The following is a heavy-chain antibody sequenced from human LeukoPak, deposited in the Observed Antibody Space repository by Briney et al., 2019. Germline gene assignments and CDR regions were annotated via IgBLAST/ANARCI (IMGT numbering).Heavy chain of an antibody. Sequence: GGSLRLSCAASGFSFNSYWMSWVRQAPGKGLEWVANIKQDGSEKYYVDSVKGRFTISRDNAKNSLYLQMNSLRAEDTAVYYCARATGDDYVWGSYRAYYFDYWGQGTLVTVSS. CDR2: IKQDGSEK. D-gene: IGHD3-16*02. J-gene: IGHJ4*02. V-gene: IGHV3-7*01. CDR1: GFSFNSYW. CDR3: ARATGDDYVWGSYRAYYFDY.